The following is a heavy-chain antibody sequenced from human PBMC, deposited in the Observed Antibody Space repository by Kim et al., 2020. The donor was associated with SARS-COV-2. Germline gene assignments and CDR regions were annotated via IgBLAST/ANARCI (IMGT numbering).Heavy chain of an antibody. CDR1: GFTFSSYS. V-gene: IGHV3-48*04. CDR2: ISSSSSTI. J-gene: IGHJ5*02. Sequence: GGSLRLSCAASGFTFSSYSMNWVRQAPGKGLEWVSYISSSSSTIYYADSVKGRFTISRDNAKNSLYLQMNSLRAEDTAVYYCARDWIVVVPAANSGHAAPLGFDPWGQGTLVTVSS. D-gene: IGHD2-2*01. CDR3: ARDWIVVVPAANSGHAAPLGFDP.